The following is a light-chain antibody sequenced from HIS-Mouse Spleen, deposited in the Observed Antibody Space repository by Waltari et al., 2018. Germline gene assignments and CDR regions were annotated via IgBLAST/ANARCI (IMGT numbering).Light chain of an antibody. Sequence: SYELTQPPSVSVSPGHTARITCSGAALPKQYAYWYQQKPGQAPVLVIYKDSERPSGIPERFSGSSSGTTVTLTISGVQAEDEADYYCQSADSSGTYWVFGGGTKLTVL. CDR1: ALPKQY. CDR2: KDS. CDR3: QSADSSGTYWV. V-gene: IGLV3-25*03. J-gene: IGLJ3*02.